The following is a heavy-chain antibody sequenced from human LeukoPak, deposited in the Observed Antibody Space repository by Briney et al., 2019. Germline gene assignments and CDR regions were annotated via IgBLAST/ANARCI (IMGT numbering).Heavy chain of an antibody. J-gene: IGHJ1*01. CDR1: VGTFSIYA. CDR3: AEATVTEVPTRGEYFQH. CDR2: IIPILGIA. V-gene: IGHV1-69*04. D-gene: IGHD4-17*01. Sequence: SVKVSCKSSVGTFSIYAISWVRQAPGQGLEWMGRIIPILGIANYAQKFQGRVTITADKSTSTAYMELSSLRSEDTAVYYCAEATVTEVPTRGEYFQHWGQGTLVTVSS.